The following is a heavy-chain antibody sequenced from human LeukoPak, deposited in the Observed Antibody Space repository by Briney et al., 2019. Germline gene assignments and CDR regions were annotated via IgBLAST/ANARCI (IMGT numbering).Heavy chain of an antibody. D-gene: IGHD3-3*01. CDR2: ISGSGGST. CDR1: GFTFSSYA. V-gene: IGHV3-23*01. CDR3: AKVHKPRQIWSPFGMDV. Sequence: GGSLRLSCAASGFTFSSYAMSWVRQAPGKGLEWVSAISGSGGSTYYADSVKGRFTISRDNSKNTLYLQMNSLRAEDTAVYYRAKVHKPRQIWSPFGMDVWGQGTTVTVSS. J-gene: IGHJ6*02.